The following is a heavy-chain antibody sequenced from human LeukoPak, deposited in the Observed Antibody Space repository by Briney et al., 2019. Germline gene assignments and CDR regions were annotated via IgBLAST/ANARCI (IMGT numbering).Heavy chain of an antibody. CDR2: IRYDGSNK. V-gene: IGHV3-30*02. Sequence: PGGSLRLSCAASGFTFSSYGMHWVRQARGKGLEWVAFIRYDGSNKYYADSVKGRFTISRDNSKNTLYLQMNSLRAEDTAVYYCARQPSGSSWSYYFDYWGQGTLVTVSS. D-gene: IGHD6-13*01. CDR3: ARQPSGSSWSYYFDY. J-gene: IGHJ4*02. CDR1: GFTFSSYG.